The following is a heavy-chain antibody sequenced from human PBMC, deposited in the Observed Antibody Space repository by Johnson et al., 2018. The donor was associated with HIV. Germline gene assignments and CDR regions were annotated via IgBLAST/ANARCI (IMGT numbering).Heavy chain of an antibody. V-gene: IGHV3-11*01. CDR1: GFTFFDYY. CDR2: ISSSGSTI. Sequence: QVQLVESGGGLVKPGGSLRLSCAAFGFTFFDYYMSWIRQAPGKGLEWVSYISSSGSTIYYADSVKGRFTISRDNAKKSLYLQMNSLKTEDTAVYYCTTWPYYYDTSEDAFDIWGQGTMVTVSS. D-gene: IGHD3-22*01. J-gene: IGHJ3*02. CDR3: TTWPYYYDTSEDAFDI.